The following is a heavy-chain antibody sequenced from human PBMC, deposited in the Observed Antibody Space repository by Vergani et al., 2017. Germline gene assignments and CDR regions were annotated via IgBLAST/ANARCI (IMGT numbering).Heavy chain of an antibody. J-gene: IGHJ5*02. CDR3: ARGNYDILTGYSKHNWFDP. D-gene: IGHD3-9*01. CDR2: ISSSSSYI. CDR1: GFTFSSYS. Sequence: EVQLVESGGGLVKPGGSLRLSCAASGFTFSSYSMNWVRQAPGKGLEWVSSISSSSSYIYYADSVKGRFTISRDNAKNSLYLQMNSLRAEDTAVYYCARGNYDILTGYSKHNWFDPWGQGTLVTVSS. V-gene: IGHV3-21*01.